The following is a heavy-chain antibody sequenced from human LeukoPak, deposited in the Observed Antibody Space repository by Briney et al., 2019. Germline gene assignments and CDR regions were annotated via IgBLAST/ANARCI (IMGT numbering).Heavy chain of an antibody. CDR2: ISGSGDNT. V-gene: IGHV3-23*01. CDR3: AKGSSPSCYSSCDY. D-gene: IGHD2-2*02. CDR1: GFTFSSYA. Sequence: GGSLRLSCAGSGFTFSSYAMSWVRQAPGKGLEWVSVISGSGDNTYYADSVKGRFTISGDNSKNTLYLQMNSLRAEDTAVYYCAKGSSPSCYSSCDYWGQGTLVTVSS. J-gene: IGHJ4*02.